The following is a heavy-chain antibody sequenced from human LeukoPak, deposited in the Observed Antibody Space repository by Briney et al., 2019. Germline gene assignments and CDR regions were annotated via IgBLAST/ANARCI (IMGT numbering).Heavy chain of an antibody. CDR3: ARGNYAVRDWFDP. D-gene: IGHD1-7*01. J-gene: IGHJ5*02. CDR2: INPNGGGT. V-gene: IGHV1-2*02. Sequence: ASVKVSCKAPGYTFTGYYMHWVRQAPGQGLEWMGWINPNGGGTNYAQKFQGRVTMTRDTSISTAYMELSRLRSDDTAVYYCARGNYAVRDWFDPWGQGTLVTVSS. CDR1: GYTFTGYY.